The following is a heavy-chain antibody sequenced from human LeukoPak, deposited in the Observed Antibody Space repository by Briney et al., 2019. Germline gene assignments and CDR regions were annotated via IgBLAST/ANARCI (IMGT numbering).Heavy chain of an antibody. CDR2: ISGSGGST. J-gene: IGHJ4*02. CDR3: AKDGRRSPPC. CDR1: GFTFSSYA. D-gene: IGHD2-15*01. V-gene: IGHV3-23*01. Sequence: GGSLRLSCAASGFTFSSYAMSWVRQAPGKGLEWVSAISGSGGSTFYAESVTGRFTISRDNSKNTLFLQMNTLRAEDTAVYYCAKDGRRSPPCWGQGTLVTVSS.